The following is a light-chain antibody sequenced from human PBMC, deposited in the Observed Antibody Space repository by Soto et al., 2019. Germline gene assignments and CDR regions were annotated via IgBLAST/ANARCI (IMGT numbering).Light chain of an antibody. CDR2: DAS. CDR3: QQRSNWPPP. CDR1: QSVSSY. Sequence: EILLTQSTATLSLSPRARATLSCRASQSVSSYLAWYQQKPGQAPRLLLYDASNRATGIPARFSSSGSGTDFTLTIISLQPEDFAGYYCQQRSNWPPPFAQGTRLEIK. V-gene: IGKV3-11*01. J-gene: IGKJ5*01.